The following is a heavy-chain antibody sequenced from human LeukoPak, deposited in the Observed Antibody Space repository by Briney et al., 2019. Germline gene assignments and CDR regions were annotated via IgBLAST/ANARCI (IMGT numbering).Heavy chain of an antibody. CDR3: AGHHPRNTVDF. Sequence: PSETLSLTCTVSGGSISSSSYYWGWIRQPPGKGLEWIGSIYYSGSTYYNPPLKSRVTVSVDTSKNQFSLKLSSVTAADTAVYYCAGHHPRNTVDFWGQGTLVTVSS. CDR2: IYYSGST. CDR1: GGSISSSSYY. J-gene: IGHJ4*02. V-gene: IGHV4-39*01. D-gene: IGHD2/OR15-2a*01.